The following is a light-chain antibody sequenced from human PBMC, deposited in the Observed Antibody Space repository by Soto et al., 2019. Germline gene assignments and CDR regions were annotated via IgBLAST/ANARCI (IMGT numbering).Light chain of an antibody. Sequence: QSALTQPASVSGSPGQSITISCTATSSHAGGYNYVSWYQQHPGKAPKLMIYEVSHRPSGVSNRFSGSKSGNTASLTISGLQAEDEADYYCVVHMSSGIWVFGGGTKLTVL. J-gene: IGLJ3*02. CDR2: EVS. V-gene: IGLV2-14*01. CDR1: SSHAGGYNY. CDR3: VVHMSSGIWV.